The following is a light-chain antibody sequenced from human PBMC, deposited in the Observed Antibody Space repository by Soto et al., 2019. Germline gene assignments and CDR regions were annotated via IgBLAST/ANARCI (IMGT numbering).Light chain of an antibody. V-gene: IGLV4-69*01. Sequence: QPVLTQSPSGSASLGASVKLICTLSSGHSSYAIAWHQQQPEKGPRYLMKLNSDGSHSKGDGIPDRFSGSSSGAERYLTISTLQSEDEADYYCQTWGSGIWVFGGGTKLTVL. CDR1: SGHSSYA. J-gene: IGLJ3*02. CDR3: QTWGSGIWV. CDR2: LNSDGSH.